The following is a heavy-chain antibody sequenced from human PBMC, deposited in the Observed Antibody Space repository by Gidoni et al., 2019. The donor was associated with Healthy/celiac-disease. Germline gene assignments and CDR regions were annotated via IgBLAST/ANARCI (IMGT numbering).Heavy chain of an antibody. CDR3: ARGGSGWYPGVDY. CDR1: GCTVSSYS. V-gene: IGHV3-21*01. CDR2: ISSSSSYI. Sequence: EVQLVESGGGLVKPGGSLRLACAASGCTVSSYSMNWVRQAPGKGLEWVSSISSSSSYIYYADSVKGRFTISRDNAKNSLYLQMNSLRAEDTAVYYCARGGSGWYPGVDYWGQGTLVTVSS. D-gene: IGHD6-19*01. J-gene: IGHJ4*02.